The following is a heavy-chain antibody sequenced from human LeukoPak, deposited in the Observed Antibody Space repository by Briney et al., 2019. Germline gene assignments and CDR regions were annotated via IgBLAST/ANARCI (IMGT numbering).Heavy chain of an antibody. Sequence: GGSLRLSCAASGFTFSSYAMSWVRQAPGKGLEWVSGISGSGDSTYYADSVKGRFTISRDNSKNTLYLHVNSLRAEDTAVYYCAKDLGHSSSWFDPWGQGTLVTVSS. D-gene: IGHD6-13*01. CDR1: GFTFSSYA. V-gene: IGHV3-23*01. CDR2: ISGSGDST. J-gene: IGHJ5*02. CDR3: AKDLGHSSSWFDP.